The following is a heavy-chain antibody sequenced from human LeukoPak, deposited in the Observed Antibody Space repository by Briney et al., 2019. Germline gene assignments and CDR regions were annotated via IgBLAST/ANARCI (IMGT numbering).Heavy chain of an antibody. J-gene: IGHJ4*02. CDR1: GGSFSGYY. V-gene: IGHV4-34*01. CDR2: INHSGST. Sequence: SETLSLTRAVYGGSFSGYYWSWIRQPPGKGLEWIGEINHSGSTNYNPSLKSRVTISVDTSKNQFSLKLSSVTAADTAVYYCARLGGSYRGGDYWGQGTLVTVSS. CDR3: ARLGGSYRGGDY. D-gene: IGHD1-26*01.